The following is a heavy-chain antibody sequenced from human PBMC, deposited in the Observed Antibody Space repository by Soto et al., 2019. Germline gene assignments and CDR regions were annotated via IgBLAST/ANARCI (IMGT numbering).Heavy chain of an antibody. CDR3: SRVLGDGYKYGPSDY. J-gene: IGHJ4*02. CDR2: MRSKVYGGAT. CDR1: GIKICYYA. D-gene: IGHD5-12*01. Sequence: GVLILSCTPSGIKICYYALNWVRQAPGKGLEWVGFMRSKVYGGATEFAASVEGRFRMSRDDFRGIAYLEMNSLKTEDTGVYYCSRVLGDGYKYGPSDYWGQGTLVTVSS. V-gene: IGHV3-49*04.